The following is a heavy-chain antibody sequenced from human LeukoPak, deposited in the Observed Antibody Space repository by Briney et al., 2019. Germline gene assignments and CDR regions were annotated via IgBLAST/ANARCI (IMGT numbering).Heavy chain of an antibody. D-gene: IGHD4-17*01. CDR1: GNYW. CDR2: INGDGSWT. V-gene: IGHV3-74*01. Sequence: PGGSLRLSCAASGNYWMHWVRQAPGKGLVWVSHINGDGSWTTYADSVKGRFTISKDNAKNSLYLQMNSLRAEDTAVYYCARLPTVSSWGQGILVTVSS. CDR3: ARLPTVSS. J-gene: IGHJ4*02.